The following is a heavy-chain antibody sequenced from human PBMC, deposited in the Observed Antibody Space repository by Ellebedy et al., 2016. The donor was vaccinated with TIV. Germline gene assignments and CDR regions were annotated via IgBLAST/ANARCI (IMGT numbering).Heavy chain of an antibody. J-gene: IGHJ3*02. CDR2: IRQDGNER. V-gene: IGHV3-7*01. D-gene: IGHD4-17*01. Sequence: GGSLRLSCAASGFSFSSYWMTWVRQAPGKGLEWVANIRQDGNERYYVDSVKGRFTISRDNVKNSLYLQMNSLRAEDTAVFYCATDGSYGDYVTPQHAFAIWGQGTMVTVSS. CDR1: GFSFSSYW. CDR3: ATDGSYGDYVTPQHAFAI.